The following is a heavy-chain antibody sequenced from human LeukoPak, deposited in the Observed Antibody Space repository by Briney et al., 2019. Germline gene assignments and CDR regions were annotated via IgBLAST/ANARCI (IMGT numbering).Heavy chain of an antibody. J-gene: IGHJ4*02. D-gene: IGHD6-25*01. CDR2: IYYSGST. Sequence: SETLSLTCTVSGGSITTSGYYWGWIRHPPGKGLEWIGSIYYSGSTYYNPSLKSRVTISVDTSRNQYSLRLSSVAAADTAMYYCASKPLTSSIAAVDHWGQGTLVTVSS. CDR1: GGSITTSGYY. CDR3: ASKPLTSSIAAVDH. V-gene: IGHV4-39*01.